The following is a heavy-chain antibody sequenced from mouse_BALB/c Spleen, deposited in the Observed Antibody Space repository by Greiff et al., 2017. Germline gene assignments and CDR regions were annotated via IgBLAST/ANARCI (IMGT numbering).Heavy chain of an antibody. CDR1: GFNIKDYY. Sequence: EVQLVESGAELVRSGASVKLSCTASGFNIKDYYMHWVKQRPEQGLEWIGWIDPENGDTEYAPKFQGKATMTADTSSNTAYLQLSSLTSEDTAVYYCAYYGNFPFDDWGQGTTLTVSS. CDR2: IDPENGDT. V-gene: IGHV14-4*02. CDR3: AYYGNFPFDD. J-gene: IGHJ2*01. D-gene: IGHD2-1*01.